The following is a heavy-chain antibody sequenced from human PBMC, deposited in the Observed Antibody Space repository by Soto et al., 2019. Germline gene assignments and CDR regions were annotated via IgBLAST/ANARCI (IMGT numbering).Heavy chain of an antibody. Sequence: GGSLRLSCAASGFTFSSYAMSWVRQTPGKRLEWVSAISGGGASTYYADSVKGRFTISRDKSKNTLFLQMNSLSAEDTALYYCAKCVGSTSWYKGFDYWGQGIVVTVAS. J-gene: IGHJ4*02. V-gene: IGHV3-23*01. CDR2: ISGGGAST. D-gene: IGHD6-13*01. CDR3: AKCVGSTSWYKGFDY. CDR1: GFTFSSYA.